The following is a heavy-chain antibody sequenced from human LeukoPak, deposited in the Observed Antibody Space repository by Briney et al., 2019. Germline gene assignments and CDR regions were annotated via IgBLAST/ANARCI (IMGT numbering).Heavy chain of an antibody. J-gene: IGHJ4*02. V-gene: IGHV1-2*02. Sequence: GASVKVSCKASGYTFTAYYIHWVRQAPGQGLEWMGWINPNSGGTNYAQKFQGRVTMTRDTSISTAYMELSSLRSEDTAVYYCARGRGRDFDYWGQGTLVTVSS. CDR1: GYTFTAYY. CDR2: INPNSGGT. D-gene: IGHD1-26*01. CDR3: ARGRGRDFDY.